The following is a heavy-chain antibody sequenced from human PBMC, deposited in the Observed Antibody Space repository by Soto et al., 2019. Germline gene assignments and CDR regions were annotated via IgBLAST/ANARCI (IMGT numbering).Heavy chain of an antibody. Sequence: QVQLVQSGAEVKEPGASVKVSCKASGYTFASYGINWVRQAPGQGLEWMGWISGYNGNTKYAQKFQGRVTVTTDTSTSTGYMELRSLRSDDPAVYYCARDGILGTTQGSWFDPWGQGTLVTVSS. CDR2: ISGYNGNT. CDR1: GYTFASYG. CDR3: ARDGILGTTQGSWFDP. D-gene: IGHD1-26*01. J-gene: IGHJ5*02. V-gene: IGHV1-18*01.